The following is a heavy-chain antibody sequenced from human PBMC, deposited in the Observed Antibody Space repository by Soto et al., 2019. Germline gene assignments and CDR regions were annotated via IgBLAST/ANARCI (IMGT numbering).Heavy chain of an antibody. CDR2: INPSGGST. CDR3: ARDMSRREMVYASIGYYYYYGMDV. V-gene: IGHV1-46*01. J-gene: IGHJ6*02. Sequence: VASVKVSCKASGYTFTSYYMHWVRQAPGQGLEWMGIINPSGGSTSYAQKFQGRVTMTRDTSTSTVYMELSSLRSEDTAVYYCARDMSRREMVYASIGYYYYYGMDVWGQGTTVTVSS. CDR1: GYTFTSYY. D-gene: IGHD2-8*01.